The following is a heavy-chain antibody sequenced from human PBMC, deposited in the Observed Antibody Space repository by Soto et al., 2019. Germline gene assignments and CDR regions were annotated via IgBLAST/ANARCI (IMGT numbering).Heavy chain of an antibody. J-gene: IGHJ4*02. D-gene: IGHD5-12*01. CDR1: GGSLSHTAYY. CDR3: AGGSDGYKSGY. CDR2: IRYTGSP. V-gene: IGHV4-31*03. Sequence: QVPLQESGPGLVEPLPTLSLHRPVPGGSLSHTAYYWNWPPQPPGKGLEWIGYIRYTGSPSYNPSLKSRLTISLDTSKNQFSLHLSSVTAADTAVYYCAGGSDGYKSGYWGQGTLVSVSS.